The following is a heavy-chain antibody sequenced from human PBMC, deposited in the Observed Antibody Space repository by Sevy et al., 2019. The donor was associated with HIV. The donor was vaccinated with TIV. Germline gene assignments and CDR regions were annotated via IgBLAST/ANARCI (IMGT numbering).Heavy chain of an antibody. CDR2: IYIGGST. Sequence: GGSLRLSCAASGFAVSSNFMSWVRQAPGKGLEWVSVIYIGGSTYYADSVKGRCTISRANSKNTLYLQMNSLRAEDTAVYYCARGKHISDYYGSFDYWGQGTLVTVSS. J-gene: IGHJ4*02. CDR1: GFAVSSNF. CDR3: ARGKHISDYYGSFDY. D-gene: IGHD3-3*01. V-gene: IGHV3-53*01.